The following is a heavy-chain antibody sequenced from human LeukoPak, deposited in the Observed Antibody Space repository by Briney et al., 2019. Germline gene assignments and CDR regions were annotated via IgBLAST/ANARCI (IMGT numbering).Heavy chain of an antibody. CDR3: ARDGAYTDYDPDFDI. CDR2: IKQDGSEK. V-gene: IGHV3-7*04. Sequence: GGSLRLSCAASGFTFSRFWMSWVRQAPGKGLEWVANIKQDGSEKYYVDSVKGRFTISRDNAKNSLYLQMNSLRAEDTAVFYCARDGAYTDYDPDFDIWGQGTLVTVSS. D-gene: IGHD5-12*01. J-gene: IGHJ4*02. CDR1: GFTFSRFW.